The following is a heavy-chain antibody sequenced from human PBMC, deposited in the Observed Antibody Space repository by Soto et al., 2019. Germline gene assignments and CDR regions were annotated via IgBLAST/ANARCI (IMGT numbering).Heavy chain of an antibody. V-gene: IGHV3-23*01. J-gene: IGHJ4*02. D-gene: IGHD6-19*01. CDR2: ISGSGGST. Sequence: GGSLRLSCAASGFTFSSYAMSWVRQAPGKGLEWVSAISGSGGSTYYADSVKGRFTISRDNSKNTLYLQMNSLRAEDTAVYYCAKDSRIAVAGTASRPLFYFDYWGQGTLVTVSS. CDR3: AKDSRIAVAGTASRPLFYFDY. CDR1: GFTFSSYA.